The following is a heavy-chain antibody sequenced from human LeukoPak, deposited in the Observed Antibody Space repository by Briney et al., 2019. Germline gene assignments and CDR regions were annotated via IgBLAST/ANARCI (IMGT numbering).Heavy chain of an antibody. CDR3: ARDAGRARVVPAATRGAFGI. CDR2: IYHSGST. V-gene: IGHV4-4*02. Sequence: SETLSLTCAVSGGSISSSNWWSWVRQPPGKGLEWIGEIYHSGSTNYNPSLKSRVTISVDKSKNQFSLKLSSVTAADTAVYYCARDAGRARVVPAATRGAFGIWGQGTMVTVSS. CDR1: GGSISSSNW. J-gene: IGHJ3*02. D-gene: IGHD2-2*01.